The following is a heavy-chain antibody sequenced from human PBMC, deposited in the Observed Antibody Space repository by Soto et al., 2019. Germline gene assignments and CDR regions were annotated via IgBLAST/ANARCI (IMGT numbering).Heavy chain of an antibody. CDR3: ARSAGITMIVVVTPFDY. CDR1: GFTFSSYS. V-gene: IGHV3-21*01. J-gene: IGHJ4*02. Sequence: PGGSLRLSCASSGFTFSSYSMNLVRQAPGKGLEWVSSISSSSSYIYYADSVKGRFTISRDNAKNSLYLQMNSLRAEDTAVYYCARSAGITMIVVVTPFDYWGQGTLVTVSS. D-gene: IGHD3-22*01. CDR2: ISSSSSYI.